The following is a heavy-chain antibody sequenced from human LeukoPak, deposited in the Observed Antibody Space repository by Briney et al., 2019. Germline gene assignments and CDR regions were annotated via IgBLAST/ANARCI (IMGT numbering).Heavy chain of an antibody. Sequence: ASVKVSCKASGYTFTDYYMYWVRQAPGQGPEWMGWVNLNSGGTQYVQKFQGRVTMTRDTSISTAYMELTSLTSDDTAMYYCASGYSGNYYVVYWGQGTLVTVSS. CDR1: GYTFTDYY. J-gene: IGHJ4*02. D-gene: IGHD5-12*01. CDR3: ASGYSGNYYVVY. CDR2: VNLNSGGT. V-gene: IGHV1-2*02.